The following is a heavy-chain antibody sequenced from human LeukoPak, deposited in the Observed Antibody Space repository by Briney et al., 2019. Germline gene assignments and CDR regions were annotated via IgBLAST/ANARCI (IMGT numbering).Heavy chain of an antibody. CDR1: GFTFTNAW. D-gene: IGHD3-3*01. V-gene: IGHV3-15*01. Sequence: GGSLRLPCAASGFTFTNAWMSWVRQAPGKGLEWVGRVRSKADGGATDYAGPVKDRFTISRDDSTNTLFLHMNSLRTEDTAVYYCARESFSVFGVVIVRNYYFDYWGQGALVTVSS. CDR2: VRSKADGGAT. CDR3: ARESFSVFGVVIVRNYYFDY. J-gene: IGHJ4*02.